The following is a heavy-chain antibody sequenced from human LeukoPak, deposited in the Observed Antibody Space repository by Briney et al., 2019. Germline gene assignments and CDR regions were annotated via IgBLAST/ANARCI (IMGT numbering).Heavy chain of an antibody. Sequence: GGSLRLSCAASGFTLSSYSMNWVRQAPGKGLEWVSSISSSSSYIYYADSVKGRFTISRDNAKNSLYLQMNSLRAEDTAVYYCARIGLVVVTASDYWGQGTLVTVSS. V-gene: IGHV3-21*01. CDR3: ARIGLVVVTASDY. J-gene: IGHJ4*02. CDR1: GFTLSSYS. D-gene: IGHD3-22*01. CDR2: ISSSSSYI.